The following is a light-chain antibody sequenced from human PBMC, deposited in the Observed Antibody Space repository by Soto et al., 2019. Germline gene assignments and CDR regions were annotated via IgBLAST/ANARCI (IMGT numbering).Light chain of an antibody. CDR3: QQYYSTPPYT. J-gene: IGKJ2*01. CDR1: QSVLYSSNNKNY. Sequence: DIVMTQSPDSLAVSLGERATINCKSSQSVLYSSNNKNYLAWYQQKPGQPPKLLIYWASTRESGVPDRFSGSRSGTDFTLTISSLQAEDVAVYYCQQYYSTPPYTFGQGTKLEIK. V-gene: IGKV4-1*01. CDR2: WAS.